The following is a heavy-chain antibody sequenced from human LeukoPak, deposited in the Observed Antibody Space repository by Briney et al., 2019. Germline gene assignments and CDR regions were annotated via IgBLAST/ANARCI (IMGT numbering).Heavy chain of an antibody. V-gene: IGHV4-39*01. J-gene: IGHJ4*02. CDR1: GGSISSYY. Sequence: SETLSLTCTVSGGSISSYYWSWIRQPPGKGLEWIGTIYYSGSTYYNPSLKSRVTISVDTSKNQLSLKLSSVTAADTAVYYCASRGIDFDYWGQGTLVTVS. D-gene: IGHD2-15*01. CDR2: IYYSGST. CDR3: ASRGIDFDY.